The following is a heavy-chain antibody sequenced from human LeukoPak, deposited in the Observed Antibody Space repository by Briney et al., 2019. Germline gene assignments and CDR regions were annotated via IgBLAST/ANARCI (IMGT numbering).Heavy chain of an antibody. CDR3: ARGDYYGSGSSPRHDY. CDR2: IYHSGST. V-gene: IGHV4-38-2*01. CDR1: GYSISSGYY. D-gene: IGHD3-10*01. J-gene: IGHJ4*02. Sequence: SETLSLTCAVSGYSISSGYYWGWIRQPPGKGLEWIGSIYHSGSTYYNPSLKSRVTISVDTSKNQFSLKLSSVTAADTAVYYCARGDYYGSGSSPRHDYWGQGTLVTVPS.